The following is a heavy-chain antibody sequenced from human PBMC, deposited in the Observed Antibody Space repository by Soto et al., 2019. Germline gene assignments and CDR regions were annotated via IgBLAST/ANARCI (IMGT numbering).Heavy chain of an antibody. CDR2: INSDGGST. D-gene: IGHD2-21*02. CDR1: GFTFSSYW. Sequence: GGSLRLSCAASGFTFSSYWMHWVRQAPGKGLGGVSRINSDGGSTSYEDSVKGRFTISRDNAKTTLYLQMNSLRAEETAVYFCARVPIVVVTDAFDIWGQGTMVTVSS. CDR3: ARVPIVVVTDAFDI. J-gene: IGHJ3*02. V-gene: IGHV3-74*01.